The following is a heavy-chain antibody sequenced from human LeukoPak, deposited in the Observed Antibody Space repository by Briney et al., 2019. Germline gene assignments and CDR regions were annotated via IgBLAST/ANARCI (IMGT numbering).Heavy chain of an antibody. CDR3: ARGSRGGLVVHVGVFDY. D-gene: IGHD3-16*01. V-gene: IGHV4-30-2*01. CDR2: IYHSGST. Sequence: SETLSLTCAVSGGSISSGGYSWSWIRQPPGKGLEWIGYIYHSGSTYYNPSLKSRVTISVDRSKNQFSLKLSSVTAADTAVYYCARGSRGGLVVHVGVFDYWGQGTLVTVSS. CDR1: GGSISSGGYS. J-gene: IGHJ4*02.